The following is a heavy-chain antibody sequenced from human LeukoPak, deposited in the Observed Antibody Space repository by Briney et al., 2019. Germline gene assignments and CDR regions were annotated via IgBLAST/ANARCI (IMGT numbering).Heavy chain of an antibody. CDR1: GFTFSSYW. CDR2: IKLDRSEK. V-gene: IGHV3-7*01. J-gene: IGHJ4*02. Sequence: GGSLRLSCAASGFTFSSYWMNWVRQAPGKGLKWVANIKLDRSEKYHVESVKGRFTISRDNAENSLYLQMNSLRAEDTAVYYCARGGGDYWGRGTPVTVSS. CDR3: ARGGGDY. D-gene: IGHD3-3*01.